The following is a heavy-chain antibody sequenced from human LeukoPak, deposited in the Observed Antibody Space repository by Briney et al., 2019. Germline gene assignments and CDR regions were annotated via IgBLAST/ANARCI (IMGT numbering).Heavy chain of an antibody. CDR1: GFTFSSYA. CDR2: ISGSGGST. V-gene: IGHV3-23*01. J-gene: IGHJ4*02. Sequence: GGSLRLSCAASGFTFSSYAMSWVRQAPGKGLEWVSAISGSGGSTYYADSVKGRFTISRDNSKNTLYLQMNSLRAEDTAVYYCAKVNCGGNCYPRVFDYWGQGTLVTVSS. D-gene: IGHD2-21*02. CDR3: AKVNCGGNCYPRVFDY.